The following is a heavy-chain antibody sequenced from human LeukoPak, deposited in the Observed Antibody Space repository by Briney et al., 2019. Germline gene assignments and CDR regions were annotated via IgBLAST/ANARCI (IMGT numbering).Heavy chain of an antibody. CDR2: ISYDGSNK. D-gene: IGHD2-2*03. Sequence: PGGSLRLSCAVSGFTFSSYGMHWVRQVPGKGLERVAVISYDGSNKYHADSVKGRFTISRDNSKNTLYLQMNSLRAEDTAVYYCAKDGYCSSTSCAGYFDYWGQGTLVTVSS. J-gene: IGHJ4*02. CDR3: AKDGYCSSTSCAGYFDY. V-gene: IGHV3-30*18. CDR1: GFTFSSYG.